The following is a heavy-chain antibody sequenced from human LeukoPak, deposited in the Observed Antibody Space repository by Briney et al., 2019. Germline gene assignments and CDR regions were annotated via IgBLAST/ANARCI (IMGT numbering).Heavy chain of an antibody. CDR3: AIEQWLVPNYFDP. CDR1: GFTFSDYT. V-gene: IGHV3-23*01. CDR2: ISGSSGST. D-gene: IGHD6-19*01. Sequence: PGGSLRLSCTASGFTFSDYTMTWVRQAPGKGLEWVSAISGSSGSTYYADSVKGRFTISRDNSKNTLYLQMNSLRAEDTAVYYCAIEQWLVPNYFDPWGQGTPITVSS. J-gene: IGHJ5*02.